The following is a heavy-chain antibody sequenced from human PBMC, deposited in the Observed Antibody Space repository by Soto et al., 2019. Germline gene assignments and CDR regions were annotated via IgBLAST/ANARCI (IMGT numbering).Heavy chain of an antibody. D-gene: IGHD3-10*01. J-gene: IGHJ4*02. Sequence: QVQLVQSGPEVKKPGASVTVSCKTSGYTFTDHGIDWVRQAPGQGLEWVGWVSSYNGNTNYAYNLKVRVIMTTDAYTRTAYMELRGLRSDDTAVYYCAREVEGSYSPADFWGQGTPVTVSS. CDR1: GYTFTDHG. CDR2: VSSYNGNT. V-gene: IGHV1-18*01. CDR3: AREVEGSYSPADF.